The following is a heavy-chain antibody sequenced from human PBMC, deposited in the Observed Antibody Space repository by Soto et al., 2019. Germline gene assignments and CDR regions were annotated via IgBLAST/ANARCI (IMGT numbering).Heavy chain of an antibody. CDR3: ARETIIMIVRGGMDV. V-gene: IGHV3-74*01. CDR2: INSDGSDT. Sequence: PGGSLRLSCSASGFTFSSYWMHWVRQAPGKGLVWVSHINSDGSDTRYADSVEGRFSISRDNAKNTLYLQMNSLRAEDTALYYCARETIIMIVRGGMDVWGQGTTVTVSS. J-gene: IGHJ6*02. CDR1: GFTFSSYW. D-gene: IGHD3-22*01.